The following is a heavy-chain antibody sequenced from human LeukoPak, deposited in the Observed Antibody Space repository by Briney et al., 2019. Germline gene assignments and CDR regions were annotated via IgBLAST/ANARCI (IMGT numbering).Heavy chain of an antibody. Sequence: PGGSLRLSCAASGFTFSSYGMHWVRQAPGKGLEWVAVISYDGSNKYYADSVKGRFTISRDNSKNTLYLQMNSLRAEDTAVYYCARERTLSSGYSDAFDIWGQGTMVTVSS. J-gene: IGHJ3*02. CDR3: ARERTLSSGYSDAFDI. V-gene: IGHV3-30*19. CDR2: ISYDGSNK. D-gene: IGHD3-22*01. CDR1: GFTFSSYG.